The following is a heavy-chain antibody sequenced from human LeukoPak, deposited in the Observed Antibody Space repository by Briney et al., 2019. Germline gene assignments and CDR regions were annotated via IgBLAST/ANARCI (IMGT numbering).Heavy chain of an antibody. J-gene: IGHJ4*02. CDR3: AREDG. CDR2: TRYDGSNK. D-gene: IGHD4-17*01. CDR1: GFPFSSYG. Sequence: GGYLRLSCAASGFPFSSYGMHWVRQAPGKGLDWVAFTRYDGSNKFYSDSVRGRFTISRDNSKSTLYLQMNSLRPEDTAVYYCAREDGWGQGTLVTVSS. V-gene: IGHV3-30*02.